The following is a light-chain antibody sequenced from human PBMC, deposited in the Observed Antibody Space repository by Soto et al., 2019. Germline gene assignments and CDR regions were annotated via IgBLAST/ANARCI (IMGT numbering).Light chain of an antibody. J-gene: IGKJ1*01. CDR3: QKYNSAPLT. Sequence: DIQMTQSPSSLSASVGDRVTITCRASQGISNYLAWYQQKPGKVPKLLIYAASTLQSGVPSRFSGSGSGTDFTLTISSQQPEDVATYYCQKYNSAPLTFGQGTKGEIK. CDR1: QGISNY. CDR2: AAS. V-gene: IGKV1-27*01.